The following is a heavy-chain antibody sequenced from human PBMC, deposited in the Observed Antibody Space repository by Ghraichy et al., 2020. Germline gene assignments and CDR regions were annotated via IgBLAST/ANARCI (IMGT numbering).Heavy chain of an antibody. Sequence: SETLSLTCAVYGGSFSGYYWSWIRQPPGKGLEWIGEINHSGSTNYNPSLKSRVTISVDTSKNQFSLKLSSVTAADTAVYYCARGPPYLRGVFRYYYGMDVWGQGTTVTVSS. CDR3: ARGPPYLRGVFRYYYGMDV. J-gene: IGHJ6*02. V-gene: IGHV4-34*01. CDR1: GGSFSGYY. CDR2: INHSGST. D-gene: IGHD3-10*02.